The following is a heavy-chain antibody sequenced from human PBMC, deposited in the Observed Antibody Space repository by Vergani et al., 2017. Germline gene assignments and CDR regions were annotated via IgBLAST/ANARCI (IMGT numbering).Heavy chain of an antibody. CDR3: ARGDCTNGLSPSRKVVDV. Sequence: EVQLVESGGGLVKPGGSLRLSCAASGFTFSSYSMNLVRQAPGKGLEWVSSISSSSSYIYYADSVKGRFTISRDNAKNSLYLQMNSLRAEDTAVYYCARGDCTNGLSPSRKVVDVWGQGTTVTVSS. D-gene: IGHD2-8*01. V-gene: IGHV3-21*01. CDR2: ISSSSSYI. CDR1: GFTFSSYS. J-gene: IGHJ6*02.